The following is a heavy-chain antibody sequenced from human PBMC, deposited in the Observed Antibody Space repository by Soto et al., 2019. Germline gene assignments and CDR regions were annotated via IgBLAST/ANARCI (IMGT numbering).Heavy chain of an antibody. CDR1: GYIFTGYY. D-gene: IGHD6-19*01. J-gene: IGHJ4*02. CDR3: ATSRISTAVAGETEYCFDY. CDR2: INPNSGDT. Sequence: ASVKVSCKASGYIFTGYYMHWVRQAPGQGLEWMGWINPNSGDTNYTQKFQGWVTMTRDTSISTAYMELSRLRSDDTAVYYCATSRISTAVAGETEYCFDYWGQGTPVTVSS. V-gene: IGHV1-2*04.